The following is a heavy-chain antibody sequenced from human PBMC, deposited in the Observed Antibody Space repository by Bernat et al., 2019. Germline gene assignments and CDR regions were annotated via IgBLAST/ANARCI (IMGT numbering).Heavy chain of an antibody. D-gene: IGHD2-15*01. CDR3: AGEMVGGGPVDH. J-gene: IGHJ4*01. V-gene: IGHV3-23*04. CDR2: VGHGGDLT. CDR1: GFTFSSHA. Sequence: EVQLVESGGGLVQPGGSLRLSCAASGFTFSSHAMAWVRQAPGKGLEWVSGVGHGGDLTYYADSVKGRFTVSRDNSKNTMFLQMNNLGVEDPAVDWGAGEMVGGGPVDHWGQGTLVTVSA.